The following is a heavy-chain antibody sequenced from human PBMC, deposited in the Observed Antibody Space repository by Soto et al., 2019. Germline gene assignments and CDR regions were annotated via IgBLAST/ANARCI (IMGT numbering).Heavy chain of an antibody. Sequence: QVQLQESGPGLVKPSETLSLTCTVSGGSISSYYWSWIRQPPGKGLEWIGYIYYSGSTNYNPSLTSRVTIAVATSKNQFSLKLSSVTAADTAVYYCARQVGGWAPWYFDYWGQGTLVTVSS. D-gene: IGHD6-19*01. CDR1: GGSISSYY. V-gene: IGHV4-59*08. J-gene: IGHJ4*02. CDR3: ARQVGGWAPWYFDY. CDR2: IYYSGST.